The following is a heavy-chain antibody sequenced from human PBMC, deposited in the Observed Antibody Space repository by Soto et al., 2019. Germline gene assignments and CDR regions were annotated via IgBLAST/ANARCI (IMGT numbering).Heavy chain of an antibody. D-gene: IGHD3-3*01. V-gene: IGHV4-30-4*01. CDR2: IYYSGST. CDR3: ASWTYDFWRPFGY. CDR1: GGSISSGDYY. J-gene: IGHJ4*02. Sequence: PSETLSLTCTVSGGSISSGDYYWSWIRQPPGKGLEWIGYIYYSGSTYYNPSLKSRVTISVDTSKNQFSLKLSSVTAADTAVYYCASWTYDFWRPFGYWGQGTLVTVSS.